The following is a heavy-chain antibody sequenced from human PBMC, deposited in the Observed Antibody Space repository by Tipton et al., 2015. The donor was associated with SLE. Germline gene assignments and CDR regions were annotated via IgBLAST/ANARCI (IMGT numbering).Heavy chain of an antibody. V-gene: IGHV4-34*01. CDR3: ASGGVVAANYTRVSNWFDP. Sequence: TLSLTCAVYGGSFSGYYWSWIRQPPGKGLEWIGEINHSGSTNYNPSLKTRVTISVDTSKNQFSLKLNSVTAADTAVYYCASGGVVAANYTRVSNWFDPWGQGTLVTVSS. CDR1: GGSFSGYY. CDR2: INHSGST. D-gene: IGHD2-15*01. J-gene: IGHJ5*02.